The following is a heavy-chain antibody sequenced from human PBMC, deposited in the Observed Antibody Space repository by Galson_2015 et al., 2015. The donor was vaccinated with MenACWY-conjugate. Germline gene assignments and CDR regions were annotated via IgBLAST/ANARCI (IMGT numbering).Heavy chain of an antibody. CDR3: AKDRIVVSLFDWFDP. V-gene: IGHV3-7*03. CDR2: IKQDGSEK. Sequence: SLRLSCAASGFTFSSYWMSWVRQAPGKGLEWVANIKQDGSEKYYVDSVKGRFTISRDNAKNSLYLQMNSLRAEDTAVYYCAKDRIVVSLFDWFDPWGQGTLVTVSS. D-gene: IGHD3-10*01. CDR1: GFTFSSYW. J-gene: IGHJ5*02.